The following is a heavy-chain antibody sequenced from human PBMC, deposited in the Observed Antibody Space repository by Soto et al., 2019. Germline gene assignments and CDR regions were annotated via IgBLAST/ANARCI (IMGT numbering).Heavy chain of an antibody. CDR2: ISAYNGNT. Sequence: QVQLVQSGAEVKKPGASVKVSCKTSGYTFTNYGISWVRQAPGQGLEWMGWISAYNGNTNYAQKVQGRLTMTTDTSTTTAYMELRSLRSDDTAVYYCARVEYSSSWSDSWGQGTLVTVSS. CDR3: ARVEYSSSWSDS. J-gene: IGHJ4*02. CDR1: GYTFTNYG. V-gene: IGHV1-18*01. D-gene: IGHD6-13*01.